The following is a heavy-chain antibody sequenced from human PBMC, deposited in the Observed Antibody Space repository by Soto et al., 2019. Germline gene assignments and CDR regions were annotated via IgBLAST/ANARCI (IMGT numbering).Heavy chain of an antibody. Sequence: GLACAACRERFSSSAMPWARQTPGKGLGWVAVISYDGSNKYYADSVKGPFTISRDNSKNTLYLQMNSLRAEDTAVYYCTRGGDSRWYAPLDYWGQGTLVTVSS. V-gene: IGHV3-30-3*01. CDR3: TRGGDSRWYAPLDY. CDR2: ISYDGSNK. CDR1: RERFSSSA. D-gene: IGHD3-22*01. J-gene: IGHJ4*02.